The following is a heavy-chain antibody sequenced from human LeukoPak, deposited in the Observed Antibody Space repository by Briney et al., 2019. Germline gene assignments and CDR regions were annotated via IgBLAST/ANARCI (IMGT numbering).Heavy chain of an antibody. CDR2: ISSSGSHI. D-gene: IGHD6-13*01. Sequence: GGSLRLSCAASGFTFSDYYMSWISQAPGKGLEWVSYISSSGSHIYYADSVKGRFTISRDTAKNSMYLQMNSLRAEDTAVYYCARDVDTGYSSSWYGGYYYYGMDVWGQGTKVTVSS. CDR3: ARDVDTGYSSSWYGGYYYYGMDV. V-gene: IGHV3-11*01. CDR1: GFTFSDYY. J-gene: IGHJ6*02.